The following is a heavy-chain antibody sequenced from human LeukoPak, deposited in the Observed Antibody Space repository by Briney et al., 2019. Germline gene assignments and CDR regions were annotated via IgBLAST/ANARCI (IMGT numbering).Heavy chain of an antibody. D-gene: IGHD1-1*01. V-gene: IGHV3-7*01. CDR1: GFTFNRSW. CDR3: AIWTSGNY. J-gene: IGHJ4*02. Sequence: GGSLRLSCAASGFTFNRSWMNWVRQAPGKGLEWVANLDPRRSQKRYVDSVKGRFIISKDNPGASLYLDMYSLRAEDTAIYYCAIWTSGNYWGQGTRVTVSS. CDR2: LDPRRSQK.